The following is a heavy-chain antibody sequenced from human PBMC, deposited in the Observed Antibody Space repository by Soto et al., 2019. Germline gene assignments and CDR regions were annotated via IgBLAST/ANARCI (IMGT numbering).Heavy chain of an antibody. D-gene: IGHD3-16*01. CDR2: IGAA. Sequence: GGSLRLSFAASGFTFSNYDMHWVRQAKGKGLEWLSGIGAAYADSVKGRFFISRAIARNTLSLQMISLRADGTAVYYCASDLGGPDYWGRGTSVTVSS. V-gene: IGHV3-13*01. CDR3: ASDLGGPDY. CDR1: GFTFSNYD. J-gene: IGHJ4*02.